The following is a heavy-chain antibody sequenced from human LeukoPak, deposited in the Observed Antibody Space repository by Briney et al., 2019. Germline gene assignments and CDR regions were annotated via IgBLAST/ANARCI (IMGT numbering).Heavy chain of an antibody. J-gene: IGHJ6*03. Sequence: GGSLRLSRAASGFTFSSYAMHWVRQAPGKGPEYVSAISSNGGSTYYANSVKGRFTISRDNSKNTLYLQMGSLRAEDMAVYYCARDRSPRRGYYYYYYMDVWGKGTTVTVSS. CDR3: ARDRSPRRGYYYYYYMDV. CDR2: ISSNGGST. D-gene: IGHD1-26*01. CDR1: GFTFSSYA. V-gene: IGHV3-64*01.